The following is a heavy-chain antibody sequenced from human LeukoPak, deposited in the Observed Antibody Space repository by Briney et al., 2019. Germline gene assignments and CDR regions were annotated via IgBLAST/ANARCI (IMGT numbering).Heavy chain of an antibody. D-gene: IGHD2-2*01. CDR3: AREYCSSTSCYRSAFDI. V-gene: IGHV3-30*01. CDR1: GFTFSSYA. J-gene: IGHJ3*02. CDR2: ISYDGSNK. Sequence: PGGSLRLSCAASGFTFSSYAMHWVRQAPGKGLEGVAVISYDGSNKYYADSVKGRFTISRDNSKNTLYLQMNSLRAEDTAVYYCAREYCSSTSCYRSAFDIWGQGTMVTVSS.